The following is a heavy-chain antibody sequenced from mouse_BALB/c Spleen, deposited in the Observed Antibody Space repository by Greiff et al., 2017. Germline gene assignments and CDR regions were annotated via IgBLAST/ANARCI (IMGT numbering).Heavy chain of an antibody. J-gene: IGHJ1*01. V-gene: IGHV1-15*01. CDR3: TREGTGYFDV. CDR2: IDPETGGT. Sequence: VQLQQSGAELVRPGASVTLSCKASGYTFTDYEMHWVKQTPVHGLEWIGAIDPETGGTAYNQKFKGKATLTADKSSSTAYMELRSLTSEDSAVYYCTREGTGYFDVWGAGTTVTVSS. CDR1: GYTFTDYE. D-gene: IGHD3-3*01.